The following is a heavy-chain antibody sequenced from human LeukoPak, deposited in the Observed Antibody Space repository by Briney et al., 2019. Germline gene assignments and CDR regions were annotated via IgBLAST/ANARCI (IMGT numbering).Heavy chain of an antibody. V-gene: IGHV3-23*01. CDR2: ISGSGGST. CDR1: GLTFSSYA. CDR3: AREGRPAAFAEYFQH. D-gene: IGHD2-2*01. Sequence: GGSLRLSCAASGLTFSSYAMSWVRQAPGKGLEWVSAISGSGGSTYYADSVKGRFTISRDNSKNTLYLQMNSLRAEDTAVYYCAREGRPAAFAEYFQHWGQGTLVTVYS. J-gene: IGHJ1*01.